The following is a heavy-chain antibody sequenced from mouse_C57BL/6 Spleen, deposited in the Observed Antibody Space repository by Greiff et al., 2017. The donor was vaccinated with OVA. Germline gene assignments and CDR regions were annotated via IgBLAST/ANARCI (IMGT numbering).Heavy chain of an antibody. CDR1: GYTFTSYG. Sequence: QVQLQQSRAELARPGASVKLSCKASGYTFTSYGISWVKQSNGQGLEWIGEIYPRSGNTYYNEKFKGKATLTADKSSSTAYMELRSLTSEDSAVYFCARFGDYYAMDYWGQGTSVTVSS. J-gene: IGHJ4*01. CDR3: ARFGDYYAMDY. CDR2: IYPRSGNT. V-gene: IGHV1-81*01.